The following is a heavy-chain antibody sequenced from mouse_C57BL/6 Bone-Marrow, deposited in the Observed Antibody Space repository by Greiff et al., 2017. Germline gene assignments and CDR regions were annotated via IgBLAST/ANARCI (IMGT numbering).Heavy chain of an antibody. V-gene: IGHV1-4*01. CDR1: GYTFTSYT. CDR2: INPSSGYT. CDR3: ARETTVRCLDY. J-gene: IGHJ2*01. D-gene: IGHD1-1*01. Sequence: QVQLQQSGAELARPGASVKMSCKASGYTFTSYTMHWVKQRPGQGLEWIGYINPSSGYTKYNQKFKDKATLTADKSSSTAYMQLSSLTSEDSAVYYCARETTVRCLDYWGQGTTLTVSS.